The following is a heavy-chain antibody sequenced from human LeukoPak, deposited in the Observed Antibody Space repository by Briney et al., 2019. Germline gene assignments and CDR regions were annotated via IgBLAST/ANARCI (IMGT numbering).Heavy chain of an antibody. CDR3: ARGLEANYGDYPFDY. D-gene: IGHD4-17*01. Sequence: GGSLRLSCAASGFTFSSYSMKWVRQVPGKGLEWVSSISSSSSYIYYADSVKGRFTISRDNAKNSLYLQMNSLRAEDTAVYYCARGLEANYGDYPFDYWGQGTLVTVSS. V-gene: IGHV3-21*01. CDR1: GFTFSSYS. CDR2: ISSSSSYI. J-gene: IGHJ4*02.